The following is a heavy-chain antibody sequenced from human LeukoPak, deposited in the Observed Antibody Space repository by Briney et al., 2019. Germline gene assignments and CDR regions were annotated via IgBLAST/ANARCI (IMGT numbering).Heavy chain of an antibody. CDR3: ARDLTTVTGGGY. D-gene: IGHD4-11*01. Sequence: GGSLRLSCAASGFTFSSYSMNWVRRAPGKGLEWVSSISSSSSYIYYADSVKGRFTISRDNAKNSLYLQMNSLRAEDTAVYYCARDLTTVTGGGYWGQGTLVTVSS. J-gene: IGHJ4*02. CDR1: GFTFSSYS. V-gene: IGHV3-21*01. CDR2: ISSSSSYI.